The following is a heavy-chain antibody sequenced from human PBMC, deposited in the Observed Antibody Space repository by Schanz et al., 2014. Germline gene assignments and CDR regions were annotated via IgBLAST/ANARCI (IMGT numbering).Heavy chain of an antibody. CDR2: ITNKPNNYNT. CDR3: ARGVRIDY. V-gene: IGHV3-72*01. J-gene: IGHJ4*02. Sequence: EVQLVESGGGMVQPGGSLRLSCAASGFTFSDHYMDWVRQAPGKGLEWVGRITNKPNNYNTEYAASVKGRFTISRDNAKNSLYLQMNSLTAEDTAVYYCARGVRIDYWGQGTLXTVSS. CDR1: GFTFSDHY. D-gene: IGHD3-3*01.